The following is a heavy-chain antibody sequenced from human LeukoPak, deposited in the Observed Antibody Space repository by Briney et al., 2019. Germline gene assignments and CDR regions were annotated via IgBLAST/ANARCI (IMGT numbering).Heavy chain of an antibody. Sequence: ASVKVSCKASGYTFTGYYMHWMRQAHGQGLEWMGWINPNSGGTNYAQKFQGRVTMTRDTSISTAYMELSRLRSDDTAVYYCARDFFMITFGGVINDAFDIWGQGTMVTVSS. D-gene: IGHD3-16*01. V-gene: IGHV1-2*02. CDR1: GYTFTGYY. J-gene: IGHJ3*02. CDR2: INPNSGGT. CDR3: ARDFFMITFGGVINDAFDI.